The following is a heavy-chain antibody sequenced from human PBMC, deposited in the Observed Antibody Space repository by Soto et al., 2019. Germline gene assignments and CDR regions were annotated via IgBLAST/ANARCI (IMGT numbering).Heavy chain of an antibody. D-gene: IGHD3-16*02. CDR1: GFKVGSTY. V-gene: IGHV3-53*01. Sequence: LRLSCVASGFKVGSTYMTWVRQAPGEGLQLVSIMYSGGSTFYADSVKGRFTVSRDDSKNTLYLQMNNLTVGDTGVYYCTKTRSASRSPSDYWGQGTLVTVSS. CDR3: TKTRSASRSPSDY. J-gene: IGHJ4*02. CDR2: MYSGGST.